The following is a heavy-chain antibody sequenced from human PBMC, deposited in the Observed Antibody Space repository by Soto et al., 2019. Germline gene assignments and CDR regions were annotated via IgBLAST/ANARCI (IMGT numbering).Heavy chain of an antibody. CDR3: AREYSYGYLLSLDYYGMDV. J-gene: IGHJ6*02. V-gene: IGHV3-48*02. Sequence: PGLSLRLSCAASGFTFSSYSMNWVRQAPGKGLEWVSYISSSSSTIYYADSVKGRFTISRDNAKNSLYLQMNSLRDEDTAVYYCAREYSYGYLLSLDYYGMDVWGQGTTVTVSS. CDR1: GFTFSSYS. D-gene: IGHD5-18*01. CDR2: ISSSSSTI.